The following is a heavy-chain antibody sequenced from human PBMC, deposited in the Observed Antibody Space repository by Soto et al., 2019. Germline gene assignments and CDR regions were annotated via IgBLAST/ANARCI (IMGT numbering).Heavy chain of an antibody. J-gene: IGHJ4*02. CDR2: ISSDGSEK. CDR3: ANSWTTLTTGFDF. Sequence: GRALPLSGVPSGFNVRRYAWHWVHQKTGKGLGWVAVISSDGSEKYYLDSVRDRFTISRDNSKNTLYLQMNNLRPEDTATYYCANSWTTLTTGFDFWVKGALVTVSS. CDR1: GFNVRRYA. D-gene: IGHD4-17*01. V-gene: IGHV3-30*18.